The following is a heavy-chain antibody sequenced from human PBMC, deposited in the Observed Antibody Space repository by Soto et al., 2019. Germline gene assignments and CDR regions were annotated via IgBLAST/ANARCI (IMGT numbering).Heavy chain of an antibody. D-gene: IGHD6-19*01. V-gene: IGHV4-59*11. Sequence: VSGGSISGHYWTWIRQSPGEGLEWIGYIFYSGSTNYNPSLKSRVTISVDTSKNQFSLKMSSVTAADTAVYYCARVGSSGWSPDYWGRGTLVTISS. CDR3: ARVGSSGWSPDY. CDR2: IFYSGST. CDR1: GGSISGHY. J-gene: IGHJ4*02.